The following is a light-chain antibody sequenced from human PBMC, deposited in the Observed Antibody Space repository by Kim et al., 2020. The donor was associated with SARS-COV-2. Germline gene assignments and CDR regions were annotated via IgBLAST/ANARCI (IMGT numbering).Light chain of an antibody. V-gene: IGLV1-44*01. CDR3: AAWDGSLNGWV. CDR1: SSNVGSNA. Sequence: QSVLTQPPSASGTPGQRVSISCSGSSSNVGSNAVNWFQQLPGTAPKLLIYFNNRRPSGVPDRFSGSKSGTSASLAISGLQSEDEADYYCAAWDGSLNGWVFGGGTKLTVL. CDR2: FNN. J-gene: IGLJ3*02.